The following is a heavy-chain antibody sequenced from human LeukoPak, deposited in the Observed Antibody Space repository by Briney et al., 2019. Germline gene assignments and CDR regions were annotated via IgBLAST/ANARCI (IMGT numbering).Heavy chain of an antibody. CDR1: GFTFSSAA. CDR2: ISSSSSYI. J-gene: IGHJ6*02. Sequence: PGGSLRLSCAASGFTFSSAAMNWVRQAPGKGLEWVSSISSSSSYIYYADSVKGRFTISRDNAKNSLYLQMNSLRAEDTAVYYCARAGFCSGGSCYSAGYYGMDVWGQGTTVTVSS. V-gene: IGHV3-21*01. CDR3: ARAGFCSGGSCYSAGYYGMDV. D-gene: IGHD2-15*01.